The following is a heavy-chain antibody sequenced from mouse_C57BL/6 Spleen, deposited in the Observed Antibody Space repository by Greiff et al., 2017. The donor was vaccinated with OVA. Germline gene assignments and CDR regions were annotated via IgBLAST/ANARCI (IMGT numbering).Heavy chain of an antibody. CDR2: IYPRSGNT. V-gene: IGHV1-81*01. CDR3: ARWGITGAWFAY. J-gene: IGHJ3*01. D-gene: IGHD2-4*01. Sequence: QVQLQQTGAELARPGASVKLSCKASGYTFTSYGISWVKQRTGQGLEWIGEIYPRSGNTYYNEKFKGKATLTADKSYSTADRGLRSLTSEDSAVYFCARWGITGAWFAYWGQGTLVTVSA. CDR1: GYTFTSYG.